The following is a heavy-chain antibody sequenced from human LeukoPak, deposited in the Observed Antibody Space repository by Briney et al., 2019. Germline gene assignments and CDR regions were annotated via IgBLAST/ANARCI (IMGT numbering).Heavy chain of an antibody. CDR2: INHSGST. CDR3: ARGPGGGWYQVDY. D-gene: IGHD6-19*01. V-gene: IGHV4-34*01. J-gene: IGHJ4*02. Sequence: SETLSLTCTVYGGSFSGYYWSWIRQPPGKGLEWIGEINHSGSTNYNPSLKSRVTISADTSKNQFSLKLSSVTAADTAVYNCARGPGGGWYQVDYWGQGTLVTVSS. CDR1: GGSFSGYY.